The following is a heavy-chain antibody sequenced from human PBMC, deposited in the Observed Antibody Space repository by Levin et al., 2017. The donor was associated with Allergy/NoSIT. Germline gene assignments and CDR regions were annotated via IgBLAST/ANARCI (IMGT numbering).Heavy chain of an antibody. J-gene: IGHJ4*02. D-gene: IGHD6-13*01. CDR1: GDSISGSPYY. CDR3: ARILVSSAGVYGY. V-gene: IGHV4-39*07. CDR2: IYYTGTT. Sequence: SETLSLTCTVSGDSISGSPYYWAWIRQPPGKGLEWIASIYYTGTTYYNPSLKSRVTISVDTSKNQFSLKLTSVIAADTAVYYCARILVSSAGVYGYWGQGIVVTVSS.